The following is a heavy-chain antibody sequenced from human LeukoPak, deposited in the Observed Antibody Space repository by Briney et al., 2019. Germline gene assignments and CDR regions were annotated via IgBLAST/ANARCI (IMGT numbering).Heavy chain of an antibody. V-gene: IGHV4-4*07. J-gene: IGHJ4*02. D-gene: IGHD4-17*01. CDR1: GGSISSYY. CDR3: ARAPPPYGDYLYYFDY. CDR2: IYTSGST. Sequence: SETLSLTCTVSGGSISSYYWSWIRQPAGKGLEWIGRIYTSGSTNYNPSLKSRVTMSVDTSKNQFSLKLSSVIAADTAVYYCARAPPPYGDYLYYFDYWGQGTLVTVSS.